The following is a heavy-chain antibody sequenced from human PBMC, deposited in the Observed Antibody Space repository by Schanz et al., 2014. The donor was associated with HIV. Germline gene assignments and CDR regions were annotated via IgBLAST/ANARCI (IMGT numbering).Heavy chain of an antibody. CDR1: GFTFDDYA. V-gene: IGHV3-9*01. D-gene: IGHD3-3*01. CDR2: ISWNSGSL. Sequence: EVQLVESGGGLVQPGRSLRLSCAASGFTFDDYAMHWVRLIPGKGLEWVSGISWNSGSLGYADSVKGRFTISRDNAKNTVDLQMDSLRGEGTGVYYCVRDRAYSFWSGYEPFDIWGQGTLVTVSS. J-gene: IGHJ4*02. CDR3: VRDRAYSFWSGYEPFDI.